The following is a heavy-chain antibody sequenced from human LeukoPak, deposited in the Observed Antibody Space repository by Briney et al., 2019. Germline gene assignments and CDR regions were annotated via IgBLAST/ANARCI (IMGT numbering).Heavy chain of an antibody. V-gene: IGHV3-73*01. CDR3: TRPHLTMIEN. Sequence: GGSLTLSCAASGFTFSGSAMHWVRQASGKGLEWVGRIRSKANSYATAYAASVKGRFTISRDDSKDTAYLQMNSLKTEDTAVYYCTRPHLTMIENWGQGTLVTVSS. J-gene: IGHJ4*02. CDR1: GFTFSGSA. D-gene: IGHD3-22*01. CDR2: IRSKANSYAT.